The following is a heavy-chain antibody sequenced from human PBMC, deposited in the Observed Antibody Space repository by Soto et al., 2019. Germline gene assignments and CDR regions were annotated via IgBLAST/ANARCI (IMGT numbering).Heavy chain of an antibody. CDR2: IWYDGSNK. D-gene: IGHD2-2*01. V-gene: IGHV3-33*01. CDR3: ARDGPRPGPASP. Sequence: GSLRLSCAASGFTFSSYGMHWVRQAPGKGLEWVAVIWYDGSNKYYADSVKGRFTISRDTSKNQLSLKLTSVTAADTAVYHCARDGPRPGPASPWGHGTLVTVSS. CDR1: GFTFSSYG. J-gene: IGHJ5*02.